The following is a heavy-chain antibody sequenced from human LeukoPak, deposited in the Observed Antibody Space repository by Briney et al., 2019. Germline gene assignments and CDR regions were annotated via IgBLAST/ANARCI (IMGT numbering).Heavy chain of an antibody. CDR1: GGSISSGGYY. CDR3: ARGLRYYGSGSYWFDP. D-gene: IGHD3-10*01. CDR2: IYYSGTT. Sequence: SETLSLTCTVSGGSISSGGYYWSWIRQHPGKGLEWIGYIYYSGTTYYNPSLKSRVTISVDTSKNQFSLKLSSVTAADTAVYYCARGLRYYGSGSYWFDPWGQGTLVTVSS. V-gene: IGHV4-31*03. J-gene: IGHJ5*02.